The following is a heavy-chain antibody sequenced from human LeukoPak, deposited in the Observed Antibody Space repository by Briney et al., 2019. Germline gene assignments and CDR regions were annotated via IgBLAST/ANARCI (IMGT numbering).Heavy chain of an antibody. CDR3: GKRLTSWELEY. CDR1: GFTFSNYG. J-gene: IGHJ4*02. CDR2: IWSGGTDK. V-gene: IGHV3-30*02. Sequence: GGSLRLSCAASGFTFSNYGMHWVRQAPGKGLEWVAVIWSGGTDKYYADSVKGRFTVSRDNSKNTLYLQMNSLRAEDTAVYYCGKRLTSWELEYWGQGTLVTVSS. D-gene: IGHD1-26*01.